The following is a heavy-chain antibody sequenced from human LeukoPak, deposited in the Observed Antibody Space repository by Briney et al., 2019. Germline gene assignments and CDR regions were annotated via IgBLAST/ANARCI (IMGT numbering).Heavy chain of an antibody. Sequence: GGSLRLSCAASGFSFSSYAMSWVREAPARGLEWVSSLRGNGDTFYADSVKGRFTLSRDNSRNTVYLQLNNLRVEDTAVYYCAKANWVSNADAVFWGQGTVVTVSS. CDR2: LRGNGDT. CDR1: GFSFSSYA. D-gene: IGHD1-1*01. CDR3: AKANWVSNADAVF. V-gene: IGHV3-23*01. J-gene: IGHJ4*02.